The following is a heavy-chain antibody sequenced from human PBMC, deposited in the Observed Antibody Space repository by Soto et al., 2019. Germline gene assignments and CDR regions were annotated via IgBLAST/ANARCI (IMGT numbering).Heavy chain of an antibody. CDR2: IYYSGST. CDR1: GGSISSGGYY. Sequence: SETLSLTCTVSGGSISSGGYYWSWIRQHPGKGLEWIGYIYYSGSTYYNPSLKSRVTISVDTSKNQFSLKLSSVTAADTAVYYCARYVEDDFWSGYYYFDYWGQGTLVTVSS. V-gene: IGHV4-31*03. CDR3: ARYVEDDFWSGYYYFDY. D-gene: IGHD3-3*01. J-gene: IGHJ4*02.